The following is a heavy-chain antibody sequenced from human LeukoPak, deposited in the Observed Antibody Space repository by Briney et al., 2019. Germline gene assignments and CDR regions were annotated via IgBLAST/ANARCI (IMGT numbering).Heavy chain of an antibody. CDR3: ARVPNYDFWSGPRPSDY. V-gene: IGHV4-34*01. Sequence: SETLSLTCAVYGGSFSGYYWSWIRQPPGKGLEWIGEINHSGSTNYNPSLKSRVTISVDTSKNQFSLKLSSVTAADTAVYYCARVPNYDFWSGPRPSDYWGQGTLVTVSS. CDR2: INHSGST. J-gene: IGHJ4*02. CDR1: GGSFSGYY. D-gene: IGHD3-3*01.